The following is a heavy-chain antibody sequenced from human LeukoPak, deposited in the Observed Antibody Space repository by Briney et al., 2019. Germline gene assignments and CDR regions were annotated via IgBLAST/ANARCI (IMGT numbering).Heavy chain of an antibody. J-gene: IGHJ4*02. CDR2: IYYSGCT. D-gene: IGHD3-22*01. CDR3: ARLLLKNYYDSSGYPN. Sequence: PSETLSLTCTVSGGSISSSSYYWGWIRQPPGKGLEWIGSIYYSGCTYYNPSLKSRVTISVDTSKNQFSLKLSSVTAADTAVYYCARLLLKNYYDSSGYPNWGQGTLVTVSS. CDR1: GGSISSSSYY. V-gene: IGHV4-39*01.